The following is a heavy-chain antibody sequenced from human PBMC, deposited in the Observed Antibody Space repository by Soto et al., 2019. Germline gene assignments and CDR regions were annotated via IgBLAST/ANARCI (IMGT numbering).Heavy chain of an antibody. CDR2: INAGNGNT. CDR3: ARTLLWDYVWGSYRYSWFDP. CDR1: GYTFTSYA. V-gene: IGHV1-3*01. J-gene: IGHJ5*02. Sequence: ASVKVSCKASGYTFTSYAMHWVRQAPGQRLEWMGWINAGNGNTKYSQKFQGRVTITRDTSASTAYMELSSLRSEDTAVYYCARTLLWDYVWGSYRYSWFDPWGQGTLVTDSS. D-gene: IGHD3-16*02.